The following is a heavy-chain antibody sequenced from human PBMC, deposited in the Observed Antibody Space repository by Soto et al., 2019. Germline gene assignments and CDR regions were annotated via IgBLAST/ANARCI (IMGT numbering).Heavy chain of an antibody. Sequence: GGSLRLSCTGSGFNFGNYAMSWIRQAPGKGPEWVGFIRSETYGGTPDYAASLRGRFTISRDDSKSIAYLEINSLQTDDTAVYYCTRYYYASSGYYVYWGQGTLVTVSS. CDR2: IRSETYGGTP. CDR1: GFNFGNYA. CDR3: TRYYYASSGYYVY. J-gene: IGHJ4*02. V-gene: IGHV3-49*03. D-gene: IGHD3-22*01.